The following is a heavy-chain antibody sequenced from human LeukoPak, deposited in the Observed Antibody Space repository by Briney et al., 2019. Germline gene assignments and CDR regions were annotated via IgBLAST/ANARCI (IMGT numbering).Heavy chain of an antibody. CDR3: ARLQRSYYYYYYVDV. Sequence: KASETLSLTCTVSGGSISSSNYYWGWVRQPPGKGLEWIGYIFNSGSTYYNPSLKSRVTILVDTSKNKFSLKLSSVTAADTAVYYCARLQRSYYYYYYVDVWGKGTTVTISS. D-gene: IGHD4-11*01. J-gene: IGHJ6*03. V-gene: IGHV4-39*07. CDR2: IFNSGST. CDR1: GGSISSSNYY.